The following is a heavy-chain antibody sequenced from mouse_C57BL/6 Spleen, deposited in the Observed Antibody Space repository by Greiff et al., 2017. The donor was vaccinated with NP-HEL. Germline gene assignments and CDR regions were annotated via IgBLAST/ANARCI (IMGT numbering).Heavy chain of an antibody. Sequence: VQLVESGAELVKPGASVKISCKASGYAFSSYWMNWVKQRPGKGLEWIGQIYPGDGDTNYNGKFKGKATLTADKSSSTAYMQLSSLTSEDSAVYFCARMGVYYGSSYHWYFDVWGTGTTVTVSS. CDR3: ARMGVYYGSSYHWYFDV. V-gene: IGHV1-80*01. D-gene: IGHD1-1*01. CDR1: GYAFSSYW. J-gene: IGHJ1*03. CDR2: IYPGDGDT.